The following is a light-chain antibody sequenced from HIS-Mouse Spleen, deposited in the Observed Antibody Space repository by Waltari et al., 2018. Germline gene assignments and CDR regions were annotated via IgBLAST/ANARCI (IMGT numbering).Light chain of an antibody. CDR2: EDS. V-gene: IGLV3-10*01. Sequence: SYELTQPPSVSVSPGQTARITCSGDALPNKYAYWYQQKSGQAPVLVIYEDSKRPSGIPERFSGSSSGTMATLTISGAQVEDEADYYCYSTDSSGNHRVFGGGTKLTFL. J-gene: IGLJ2*01. CDR3: YSTDSSGNHRV. CDR1: ALPNKY.